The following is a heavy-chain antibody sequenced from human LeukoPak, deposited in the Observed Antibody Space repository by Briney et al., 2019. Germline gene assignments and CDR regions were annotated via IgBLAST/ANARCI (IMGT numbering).Heavy chain of an antibody. CDR2: IYHRGST. CDR3: VRHCYASGSDPLCYFDY. D-gene: IGHD3-10*01. V-gene: IGHV4-59*08. CDR1: GGSISPYY. Sequence: SETLSLTCTVSGGSISPYYWSWIRQPPGKGLEWIGYIYHRGSTNYNPSPKSRVTISIDTSKNQFSLKVSSVTAADTAVYYCVRHCYASGSDPLCYFDYWGQGTLVTVSS. J-gene: IGHJ4*02.